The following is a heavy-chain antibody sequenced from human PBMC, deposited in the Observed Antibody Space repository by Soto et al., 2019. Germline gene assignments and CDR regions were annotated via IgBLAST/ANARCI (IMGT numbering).Heavy chain of an antibody. CDR3: ATAFNYDDNSGSRGQTG. V-gene: IGHV3-33*01. J-gene: IGHJ4*02. CDR1: GFTFSSYG. CDR2: IWYDGSNK. D-gene: IGHD3-22*01. Sequence: PGGSLRLSCAASGFTFSSYGMHWVRQAPGKGLEWVAVIWYDGSNKYYADSVKGRFTISRDNSKNTLYLQMNSLRAEDTAVYYCATAFNYDDNSGSRGQTGWGQGTLVTVSS.